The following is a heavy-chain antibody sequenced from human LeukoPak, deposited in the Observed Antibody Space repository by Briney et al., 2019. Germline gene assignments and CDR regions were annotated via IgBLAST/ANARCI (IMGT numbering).Heavy chain of an antibody. CDR2: ISAYNGNT. Sequence: AASVTVSCKASGYTFTGYYMHWVRQAPGQGLEWMGWISAYNGNTNYAQKLQGRVTMTTDTSTSTAYMELRSLRSDDTAVYYCARFTSGYPHYYYYYMDVWGKGTTVTVSS. CDR1: GYTFTGYY. V-gene: IGHV1-18*04. D-gene: IGHD3-22*01. CDR3: ARFTSGYPHYYYYYMDV. J-gene: IGHJ6*03.